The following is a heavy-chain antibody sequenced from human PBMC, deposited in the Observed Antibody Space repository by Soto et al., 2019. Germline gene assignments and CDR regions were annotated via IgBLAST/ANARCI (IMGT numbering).Heavy chain of an antibody. Sequence: EVQLLQSGGGLVQPGGSLRLSCAASGFSFTNYAFNWVRQAPGKGLEWVSTISSGGDITYYAESVKGRFTSSRDNSRNTLYVQMNSLRVDDTAVYYCATDQRGVGIAGYDAFDIWGQGTMVTVSS. CDR2: ISSGGDIT. CDR1: GFSFTNYA. D-gene: IGHD2-21*01. J-gene: IGHJ3*02. CDR3: ATDQRGVGIAGYDAFDI. V-gene: IGHV3-23*01.